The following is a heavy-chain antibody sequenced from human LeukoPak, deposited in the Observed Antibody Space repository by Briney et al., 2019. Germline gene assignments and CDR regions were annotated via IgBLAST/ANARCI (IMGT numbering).Heavy chain of an antibody. CDR2: IKSKTDGGTT. CDR3: TVGGRDYCIKGVCYVY. V-gene: IGHV3-15*01. J-gene: IGHJ4*02. CDR1: GFTFTNSW. Sequence: PGRSLRLSCAAAGFTFTNSWMSWVRQAPWKGRDWVGRIKSKTDGGTTDYAAHVKGRFTISTDDSKNTLYLQMNSLKIEDTCVYYCTVGGRDYCIKGVCYVYWGQGTLVTVSS. D-gene: IGHD2-8*01.